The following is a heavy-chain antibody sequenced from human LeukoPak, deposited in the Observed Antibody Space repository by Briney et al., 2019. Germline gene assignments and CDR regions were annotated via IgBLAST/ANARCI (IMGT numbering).Heavy chain of an antibody. Sequence: PSETLSLNCTVSGGSISSYYWSWIRQPPGKGLEWIGYIYYSGSTNYNPSLKSRVTISVDTSKNQFSLKLSSVTAADTAVYYCAREVAAAGPGDAFDIWGQGTMVTVSS. CDR1: GGSISSYY. J-gene: IGHJ3*02. CDR3: AREVAAAGPGDAFDI. V-gene: IGHV4-59*01. CDR2: IYYSGST. D-gene: IGHD6-13*01.